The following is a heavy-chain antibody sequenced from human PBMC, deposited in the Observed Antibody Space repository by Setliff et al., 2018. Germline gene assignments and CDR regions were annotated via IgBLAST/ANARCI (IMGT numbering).Heavy chain of an antibody. D-gene: IGHD3-10*01. J-gene: IGHJ5*02. Sequence: SETLSLTCTVSGASIRSGTFYWSGLRLHAGKGLEWTGYISHSGTTYYTPSFEGRLALSVDASMNQFSLRLSSVTAADSAIYYCARDRSARVRGVVNHCYFDPWGQGNKVTVSS. V-gene: IGHV4-31*03. CDR3: ARDRSARVRGVVNHCYFDP. CDR2: ISHSGTT. CDR1: GASIRSGTFY.